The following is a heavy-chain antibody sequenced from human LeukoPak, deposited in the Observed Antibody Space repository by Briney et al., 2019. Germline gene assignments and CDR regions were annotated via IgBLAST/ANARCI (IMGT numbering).Heavy chain of an antibody. D-gene: IGHD1-26*01. CDR3: ARGTKWGGDDAFDI. CDR1: GFTFSNYN. V-gene: IGHV3-21*01. CDR2: ISSGSSYI. J-gene: IGHJ3*02. Sequence: GGSLRLSCEASGFTFSNYNMNWVRQAPGKGLEWVSSISSGSSYIYYADSVKGRFTISRDNAKNSLYLQMTSLRAEDTAVYYCARGTKWGGDDAFDIWGQGTMVTVSS.